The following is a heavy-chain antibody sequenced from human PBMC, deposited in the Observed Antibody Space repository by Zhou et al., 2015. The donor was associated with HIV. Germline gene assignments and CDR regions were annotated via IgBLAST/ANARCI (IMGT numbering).Heavy chain of an antibody. CDR1: GGTFSSYA. V-gene: IGHV1-69*01. CDR2: IIPIFGTA. CDR3: ASKWGSGSYSPNYYYYYMDV. Sequence: QVQLVQSGAEVKKPGSSVKVSCKASGGTFSSYAISWVRQAPGQGLEWMGGIIPIFGTANYAQKFQGRVTITADESTSTAYMELSSLRSEDTAVYYCASKWGSGSYSPNYYYYYMDVWGKGTTVTVSS. D-gene: IGHD3-10*01. J-gene: IGHJ6*03.